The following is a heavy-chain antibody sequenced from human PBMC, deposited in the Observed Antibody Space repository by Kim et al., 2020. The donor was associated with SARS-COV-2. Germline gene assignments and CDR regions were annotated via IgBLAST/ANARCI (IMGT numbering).Heavy chain of an antibody. Sequence: GGSLRLSCAASGFTVSSNYMSWVRQAPGKGLEWVSVIYSGGSTYYADSVKGRFTISRDNSKNTLYLQMNSLRAEDTAVYYCARGYSSGWDGEGYFDYWGQGTLVTVSS. J-gene: IGHJ4*02. CDR1: GFTVSSNY. CDR2: IYSGGST. D-gene: IGHD6-19*01. CDR3: ARGYSSGWDGEGYFDY. V-gene: IGHV3-66*01.